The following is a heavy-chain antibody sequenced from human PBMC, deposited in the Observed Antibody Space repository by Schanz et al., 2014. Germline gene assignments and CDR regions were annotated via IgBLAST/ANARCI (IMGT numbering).Heavy chain of an antibody. V-gene: IGHV3-23*04. CDR1: GITFSSHS. D-gene: IGHD3-22*01. J-gene: IGHJ4*02. CDR3: AKDRSWDYDSSGYFDY. Sequence: EVQVVESGGGLVQPGGSLRLSCAASGITFSSHSFNWVRQAPGKGLEWVSAISGGGGTTYYADSVKGRFTISRDNSKNTLYLQMNSLRAEDTAVYYCAKDRSWDYDSSGYFDYWGQGTLVTVSS. CDR2: ISGGGGTT.